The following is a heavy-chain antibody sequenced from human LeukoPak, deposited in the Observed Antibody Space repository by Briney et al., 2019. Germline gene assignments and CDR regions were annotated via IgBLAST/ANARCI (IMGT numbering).Heavy chain of an antibody. V-gene: IGHV4-38-2*02. CDR2: IYYSGST. CDR3: ARAAAHSGSFYSAPFDY. D-gene: IGHD1-26*01. CDR1: GYSISSGYY. Sequence: SETLSLTCTVSGYSISSGYYWGWIRQPPGKGLEWIGSIYYSGSTYYNPSLKSRVTISVDTSKNQFSLKLSSVTAADTAVYYCARAAAHSGSFYSAPFDYWGQGTLVTVSS. J-gene: IGHJ4*02.